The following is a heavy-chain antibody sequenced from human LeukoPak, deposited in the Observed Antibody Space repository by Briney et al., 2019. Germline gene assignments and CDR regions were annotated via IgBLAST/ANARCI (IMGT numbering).Heavy chain of an antibody. CDR2: VNHSGSS. CDR3: ARASCSGGSCYSDAFDI. J-gene: IGHJ3*02. D-gene: IGHD2-15*01. CDR1: GGSFSAYY. Sequence: KSSETLSLTCAVYGGSFSAYYWSWIRQPPQKGLEWIGEVNHSGSSNYTPSLKSRVTISVDTSKNQFSLTLSSVTAADTAVYYCARASCSGGSCYSDAFDIWGQGTKVTVSS. V-gene: IGHV4-34*01.